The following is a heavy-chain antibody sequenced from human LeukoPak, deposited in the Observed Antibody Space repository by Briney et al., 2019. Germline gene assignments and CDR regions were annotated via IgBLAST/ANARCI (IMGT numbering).Heavy chain of an antibody. Sequence: PGRSLRLSCAASGFTFSSYAMHWVRQAPGKGLEWVAVISYDGSNKYYADSVKGRFTISRDNSKNTLYLQMNSLRAEDTAVYYCARDGEGALVVTFGFDYWGQGTLVTVSS. J-gene: IGHJ4*02. V-gene: IGHV3-30*01. CDR2: ISYDGSNK. CDR1: GFTFSSYA. CDR3: ARDGEGALVVTFGFDY. D-gene: IGHD3-22*01.